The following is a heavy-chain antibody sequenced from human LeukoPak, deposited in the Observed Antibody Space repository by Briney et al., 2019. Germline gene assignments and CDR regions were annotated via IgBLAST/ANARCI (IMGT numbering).Heavy chain of an antibody. CDR1: GGTFSSYA. CDR2: INPSGGST. J-gene: IGHJ4*02. V-gene: IGHV1-46*01. Sequence: ASVKVSCKASGGTFSSYAISWVRQAPGQGLEWMGIINPSGGSTSYAQKFQGRVTMTRDTSTSTVYMDLSSLKSEDTAVYYCARGLGSGSYYGYWGQGTLVTVSS. D-gene: IGHD1-26*01. CDR3: ARGLGSGSYYGY.